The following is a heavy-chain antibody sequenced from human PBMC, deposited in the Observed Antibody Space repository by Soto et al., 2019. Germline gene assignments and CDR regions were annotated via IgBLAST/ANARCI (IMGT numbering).Heavy chain of an antibody. D-gene: IGHD2-21*02. CDR3: AKDVDLGGNSLRSFGFDS. CDR1: GFTFHDYA. V-gene: IGHV3-9*01. Sequence: EVQMVESGGGLVQPGRSLRLSCAASGFTFHDYAIHWVRQVPGKGLDWVSGISWNSATTGYADSVKGRFTVSRDKAKNSLYLQMNGLRPEDTAVYYCAKDVDLGGNSLRSFGFDSWGQGTLVTVSS. J-gene: IGHJ4*02. CDR2: ISWNSATT.